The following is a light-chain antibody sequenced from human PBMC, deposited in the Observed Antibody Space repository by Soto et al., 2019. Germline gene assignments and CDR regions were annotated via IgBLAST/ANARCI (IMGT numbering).Light chain of an antibody. Sequence: DIQMTQSPATLSASVGDRVTITCRASQSISSWLAWYQQKPGKAPKLLIYAASSLQSGVPSRFSGSGSGTDFTLTIRSLQPEDFATYYCQQSYNTPITFGQGTRLDIK. CDR2: AAS. CDR1: QSISSW. CDR3: QQSYNTPIT. J-gene: IGKJ5*01. V-gene: IGKV1-39*01.